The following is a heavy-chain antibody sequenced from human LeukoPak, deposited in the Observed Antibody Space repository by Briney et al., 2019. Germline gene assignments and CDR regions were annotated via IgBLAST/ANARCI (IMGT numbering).Heavy chain of an antibody. CDR3: ARESSPPHYDFWSGYYYYGMDV. Sequence: ASVKVSFKASGYTFTSYDINWVRQATGQGLEWMGWMNPNSGNTGYAQKFQGRVTMTRNTSISTAYMELSSLRSEDTAVYYCARESSPPHYDFWSGYYYYGMDVWGQGTTVTVSS. J-gene: IGHJ6*02. CDR2: MNPNSGNT. V-gene: IGHV1-8*01. D-gene: IGHD3-3*01. CDR1: GYTFTSYD.